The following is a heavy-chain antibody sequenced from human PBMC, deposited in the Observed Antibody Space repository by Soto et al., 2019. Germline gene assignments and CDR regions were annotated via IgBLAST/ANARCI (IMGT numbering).Heavy chain of an antibody. CDR1: GDSISTYY. V-gene: IGHV4-59*08. CDR3: ARRLSRNHRYCFDY. J-gene: IGHJ4*01. CDR2: VYYTGST. Sequence: TLSLTCTVSGDSISTYYWTWIRQPPGKGLEWIGFVYYTGSTNYNPSLKSRVTISVDTPNNQFSLKVSSVTAADTAVYYCARRLSRNHRYCFDYSSQGTLVTVSS. D-gene: IGHD2-15*01.